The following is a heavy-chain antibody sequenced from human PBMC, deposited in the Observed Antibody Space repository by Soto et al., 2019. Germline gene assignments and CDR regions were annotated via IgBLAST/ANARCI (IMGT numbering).Heavy chain of an antibody. V-gene: IGHV3-30-3*01. CDR2: ISYDGSNK. D-gene: IGHD3-22*01. CDR3: ARGYYESLDY. Sequence: PGGSLRLSCAASGFTFSSYAMHWVRQAPGKGLEWVAVISYDGSNKYYADSVKGRFTISRDNSKNTLYLQMNSLRAEDTAVYYCARGYYESLDYWGQGTLVTVSS. J-gene: IGHJ4*02. CDR1: GFTFSSYA.